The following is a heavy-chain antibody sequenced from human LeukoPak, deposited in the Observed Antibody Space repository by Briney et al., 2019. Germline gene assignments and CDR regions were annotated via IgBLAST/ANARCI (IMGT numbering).Heavy chain of an antibody. CDR3: ATYRQVLLPFES. Sequence: GESLKISCKGSGYIFTSYWIGWVRQLPGKGLEWMGIIYPGDSDTRYSPSFQGQVTISADKSISTAYLQWSSLRAEDTAIYYCATYRQVLLPFESWGQGTLVTVSS. J-gene: IGHJ4*02. D-gene: IGHD2-8*02. CDR2: IYPGDSDT. CDR1: GYIFTSYW. V-gene: IGHV5-51*01.